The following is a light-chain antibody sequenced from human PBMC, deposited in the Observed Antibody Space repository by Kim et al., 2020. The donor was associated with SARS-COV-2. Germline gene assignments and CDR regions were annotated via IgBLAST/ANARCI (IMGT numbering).Light chain of an antibody. CDR1: QGINSL. Sequence: DIQMTQSPSSVSASVGDRVTITCRASQGINSLLAWYQQKPGKAPKLLIFPASSLESGVPSRFSGSGSGTDFTLTISSLQPEDFATYFCQQANNFPLTFVGGTKVDIK. CDR3: QQANNFPLT. CDR2: PAS. V-gene: IGKV1-12*01. J-gene: IGKJ4*01.